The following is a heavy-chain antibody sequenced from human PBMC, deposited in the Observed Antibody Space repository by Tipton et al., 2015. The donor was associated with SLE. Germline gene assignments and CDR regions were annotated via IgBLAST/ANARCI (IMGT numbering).Heavy chain of an antibody. CDR1: GGPISSYY. D-gene: IGHD1-14*01. V-gene: IGHV4-59*01. CDR3: ARWGAQLGTDNWFDP. J-gene: IGHJ5*02. Sequence: TLSLTCTVSGGPISSYYWSWIRQPPGKGLEWIGYIYYSGSTNYNPSLKSRVTISVDTSKNQFSLKLSSVTAADTAVYYCARWGAQLGTDNWFDPWGQGTLVTVSS. CDR2: IYYSGST.